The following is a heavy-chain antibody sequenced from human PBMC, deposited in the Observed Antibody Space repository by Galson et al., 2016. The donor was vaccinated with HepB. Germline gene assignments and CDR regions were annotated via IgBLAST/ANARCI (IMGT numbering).Heavy chain of an antibody. CDR3: AMRREGSSWPFDF. D-gene: IGHD6-13*01. CDR1: GGSNSSGGYY. V-gene: IGHV4-31*03. CDR2: IYYSGNT. Sequence: TLSLTCTVSGGSNSSGGYYCTWIRQLPGKGLEWIGYIYYSGNTYYNPSLKSRVTISVDMSKNQFSLNLSSVTAADTAVYYCAMRREGSSWPFDFWGQGTLVTVSS. J-gene: IGHJ4*02.